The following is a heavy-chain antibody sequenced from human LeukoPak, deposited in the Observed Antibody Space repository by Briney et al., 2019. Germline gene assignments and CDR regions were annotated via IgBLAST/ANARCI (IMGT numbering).Heavy chain of an antibody. CDR1: GFTFSSYE. J-gene: IGHJ5*02. Sequence: GGSLRLSCAASGFTFSSYEMNWVRQAPGKGLEWVSYISSSGSTIYYADSVKCRFTISRDNAKNSLYLQMNSLRAEDTAVYYCARDPSAYGDGWFDPWGREPWSPSPQ. CDR3: ARDPSAYGDGWFDP. V-gene: IGHV3-48*03. D-gene: IGHD4-17*01. CDR2: ISSSGSTI.